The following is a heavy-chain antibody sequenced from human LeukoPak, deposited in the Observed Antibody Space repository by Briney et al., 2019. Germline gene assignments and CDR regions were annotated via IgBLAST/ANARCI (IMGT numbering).Heavy chain of an antibody. Sequence: ASVKVSCKTSGYPFRNYDINWVRQATGQGLEWMGWINPHSGKTGYAQKFQGRVTMTTDTSASTAYMELSSLRSEDTAVYYCATTQPHPYNWNYEFDYWGQGTLVTVSS. CDR2: INPHSGKT. CDR3: ATTQPHPYNWNYEFDY. V-gene: IGHV1-8*01. J-gene: IGHJ4*02. CDR1: GYPFRNYD. D-gene: IGHD1-7*01.